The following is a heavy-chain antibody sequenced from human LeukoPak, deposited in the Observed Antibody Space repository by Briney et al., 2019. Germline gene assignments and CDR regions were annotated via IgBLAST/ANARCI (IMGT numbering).Heavy chain of an antibody. CDR1: GGSISNSNYC. J-gene: IGHJ4*02. D-gene: IGHD4-17*01. V-gene: IGHV4-39*01. Sequence: SETLSLTCTVSGGSISNSNYCWGWIRQPPEKGLEWIGDIYYSGMTYYNPSLKSRVTMSVDTSKNQFSLKVRSVTAADTAVYYCARQGVWVWRGYADNDYWGQGTLVTVSS. CDR3: ARQGVWVWRGYADNDY. CDR2: IYYSGMT.